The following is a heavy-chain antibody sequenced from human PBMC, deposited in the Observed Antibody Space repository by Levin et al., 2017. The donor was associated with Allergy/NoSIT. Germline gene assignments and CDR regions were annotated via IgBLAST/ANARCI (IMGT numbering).Heavy chain of an antibody. CDR1: GGTFSSYA. CDR3: ARPGSYYPGFFLLDY. Sequence: SVKVSCKASGGTFSSYAISWVRQAPGQGLEWMGRIIPILGIANYAQKFQGRVTITADKSTSTAYMELSSLRSEDTAVYYCARPGSYYPGFFLLDYWGQGTLVTVSS. CDR2: IIPILGIA. D-gene: IGHD3-10*01. J-gene: IGHJ4*02. V-gene: IGHV1-69*04.